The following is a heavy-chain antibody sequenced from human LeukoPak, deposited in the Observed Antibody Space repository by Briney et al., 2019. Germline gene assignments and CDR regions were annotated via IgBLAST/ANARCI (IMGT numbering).Heavy chain of an antibody. CDR1: GYTLTELS. CDR3: ASRVSGWSQYDAFDI. CDR2: INPSGGST. J-gene: IGHJ3*02. Sequence: GASVKVSCKVSGYTLTELSMHWVRQAPGQGLEWMGIINPSGGSTSYAQKFQGRVTMTRDMSTSTVYMELSSLRSEDTAVYYCASRVSGWSQYDAFDIWGQGTMVTVSS. D-gene: IGHD6-19*01. V-gene: IGHV1-46*01.